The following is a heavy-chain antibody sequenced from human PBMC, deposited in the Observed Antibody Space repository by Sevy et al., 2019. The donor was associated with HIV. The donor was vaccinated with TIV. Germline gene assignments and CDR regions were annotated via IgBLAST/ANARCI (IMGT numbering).Heavy chain of an antibody. CDR2: IWYGGSSK. D-gene: IGHD6-6*01. CDR1: GFTFSSYG. Sequence: GGSLRLSCAASGFTFSSYGMHWVRQAPAKGLEWVAVIWYGGSSKYYADSVKGRVTISRDNSKNTRLLQMNSLRDEDTDVYYCARGLAALPGYYYGMDVWGQGTTVTVSS. CDR3: ARGLAALPGYYYGMDV. V-gene: IGHV3-33*01. J-gene: IGHJ6*02.